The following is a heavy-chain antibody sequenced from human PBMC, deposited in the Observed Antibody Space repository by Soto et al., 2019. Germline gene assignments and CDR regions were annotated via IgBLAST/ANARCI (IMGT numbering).Heavy chain of an antibody. J-gene: IGHJ6*03. D-gene: IGHD3-3*01. Sequence: TLSLTCTVSGGSISSYYWSWIRQPPGKGLEWIGYIYYSGSTNYNPSLKSRVTISVDTSKNQFSLKLSSVTAADTAVYYCARHDFWSGYVPYMDVWGKGTTVTVSS. CDR1: GGSISSYY. V-gene: IGHV4-59*08. CDR2: IYYSGST. CDR3: ARHDFWSGYVPYMDV.